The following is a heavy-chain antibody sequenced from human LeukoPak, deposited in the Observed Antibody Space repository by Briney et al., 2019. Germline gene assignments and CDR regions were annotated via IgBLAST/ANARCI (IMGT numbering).Heavy chain of an antibody. CDR1: GFTFSSYS. CDR3: ASLGYSSSWYEF. J-gene: IGHJ4*02. Sequence: GSLRLSCAASGFTFSSYSMNWVRQPPGKGLEWIGGIYYSGSTYYNPSLKSRLTISVDTSKNQFSLKLTSVTAADTAMYYCASLGYSSSWYEFWGQGTLVTVSS. CDR2: IYYSGST. V-gene: IGHV4-39*07. D-gene: IGHD2-2*01.